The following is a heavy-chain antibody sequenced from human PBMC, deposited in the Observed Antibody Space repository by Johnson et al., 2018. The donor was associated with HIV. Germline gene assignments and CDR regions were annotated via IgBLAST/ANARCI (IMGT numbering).Heavy chain of an antibody. V-gene: IGHV3-7*05. J-gene: IGHJ3*02. CDR3: ATLNGHAFDI. CDR2: IKQDGSEK. Sequence: VQLVESGGGLVQPGGSLRLSCAASGFTFSSYWMNWVRQAPGKGLECVANIKQDGSEKYFVDSLKGRFIISRDNAKNSLYLQMNSLRAEDTAVYYCATLNGHAFDIWGQGTMVTVSS. CDR1: GFTFSSYW.